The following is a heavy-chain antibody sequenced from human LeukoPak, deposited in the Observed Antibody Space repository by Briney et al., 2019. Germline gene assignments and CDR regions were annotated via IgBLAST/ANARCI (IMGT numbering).Heavy chain of an antibody. CDR1: GLTFSSSW. CDR2: INPDGNKK. CDR3: SESSGYYYGPFDY. J-gene: IGHJ4*02. V-gene: IGHV3-7*03. Sequence: GGSLRLSCAVSGLTFSSSWMDWVRQAPGKGLEWVASINPDGNKKYSADSVKGRFTISRDNAENSLYLQMNSLRAEDTAVYYCSESSGYYYGPFDYWGQGTLVTVSS. D-gene: IGHD3-22*01.